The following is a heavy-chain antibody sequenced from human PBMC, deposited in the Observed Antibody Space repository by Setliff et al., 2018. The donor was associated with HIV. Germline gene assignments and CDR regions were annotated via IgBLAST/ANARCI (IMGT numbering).Heavy chain of an antibody. CDR3: ARGITLNVVPDAFDI. Sequence: SETMSLTCTVTGYSISSGYYWAWIRQPPGQGLEWIGYIYHAGNTYYNPSLKSRVTISVDTSKNQISLRLNSLTDAATAVDYCARGITLNVVPDAFDIWGQGTMVTVSS. D-gene: IGHD3-16*01. J-gene: IGHJ3*02. CDR1: GYSISSGYY. V-gene: IGHV4-38-2*02. CDR2: IYHAGNT.